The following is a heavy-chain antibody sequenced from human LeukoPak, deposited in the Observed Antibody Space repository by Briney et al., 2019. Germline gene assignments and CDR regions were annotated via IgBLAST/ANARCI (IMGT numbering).Heavy chain of an antibody. V-gene: IGHV3-23*01. CDR2: ISGSGGST. J-gene: IGHJ4*02. Sequence: PGGSLRLSCAASGFTFSSYAMSWVRQAPGKGLKWVSAISGSGGSTYYADSVKGRFTISRDNSKNTLYLQMNSLRAEDTAVYYCANDYGDYEGYWGQGTLVTVSS. CDR3: ANDYGDYEGY. D-gene: IGHD4-17*01. CDR1: GFTFSSYA.